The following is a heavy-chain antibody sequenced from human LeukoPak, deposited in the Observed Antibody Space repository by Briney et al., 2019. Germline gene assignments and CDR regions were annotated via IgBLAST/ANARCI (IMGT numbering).Heavy chain of an antibody. D-gene: IGHD6-13*01. CDR3: ARRYSSTTINWFDP. Sequence: SETLSLTCTVSGGSISSYYWSWIRQPPGKGLEWIGYIYCSGSTNYNPSLKSRVTISVDTSKNQFSLKLSSVTAADTAVYYCARRYSSTTINWFDPWGQGTLVTVSS. J-gene: IGHJ5*02. CDR2: IYCSGST. V-gene: IGHV4-59*01. CDR1: GGSISSYY.